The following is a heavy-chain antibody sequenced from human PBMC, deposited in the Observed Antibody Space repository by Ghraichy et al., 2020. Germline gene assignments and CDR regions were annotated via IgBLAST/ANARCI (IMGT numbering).Heavy chain of an antibody. CDR2: IGGSGGDT. CDR3: GKWVAPGIYDY. J-gene: IGHJ4*02. V-gene: IGHV3-23*01. CDR1: GFTFSSSA. Sequence: GGSLRLSCETSGFTFSSSAMSWVRLSPGKGLEMVSVIGGSGGDTQYADSVKGRFTISRDNSKSTLYLQMNSLRAEDTAVYYCGKWVAPGIYDYWGQGTLVAVSS. D-gene: IGHD1-14*01.